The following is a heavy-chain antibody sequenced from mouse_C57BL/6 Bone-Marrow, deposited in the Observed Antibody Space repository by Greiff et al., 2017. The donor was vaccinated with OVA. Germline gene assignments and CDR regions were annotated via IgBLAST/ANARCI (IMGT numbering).Heavy chain of an antibody. CDR2: INPYNGGT. D-gene: IGHD3-3*01. Sequence: VQLQQSGPVLVKPGASVKMSCKASGYTFTDYYMNWVKQSHGKSLEWIGVINPYNGGTSYNPKFKGKATLTVDKSSSTAYMELSSLTSEDSAVYYCATRAGFAYWGQGTLVTVSA. CDR3: ATRAGFAY. V-gene: IGHV1-19*01. CDR1: GYTFTDYY. J-gene: IGHJ3*01.